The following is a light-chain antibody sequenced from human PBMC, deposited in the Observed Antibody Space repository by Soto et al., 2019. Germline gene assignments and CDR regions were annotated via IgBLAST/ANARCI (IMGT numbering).Light chain of an antibody. CDR2: VAS. CDR3: QQYGSVPLT. Sequence: EIVLTQSPGTLSLSPGERATLSCRASQSVSTSYLAWYQQKPGQAPRLLIYVASSRATGIPDRFSGSGSGAAFTLTISRLEPEEFAVYYCQQYGSVPLTFGGGTKVEIK. V-gene: IGKV3-20*01. CDR1: QSVSTSY. J-gene: IGKJ4*01.